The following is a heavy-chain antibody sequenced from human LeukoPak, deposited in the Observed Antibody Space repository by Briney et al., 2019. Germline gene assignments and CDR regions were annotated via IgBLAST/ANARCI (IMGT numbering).Heavy chain of an antibody. Sequence: PSETLSLTCAVSGYYIRSGYYWAWIRQPPGKGLEWIGSIYHSGSTYYNSSLKSRVTISRDTSKNQFSLNLSSVTAADTAVYYCARSGQSTGLIWGQGTLVTVSS. D-gene: IGHD6-19*01. CDR3: ARSGQSTGLI. V-gene: IGHV4-38-2*01. CDR1: GYYIRSGYY. J-gene: IGHJ4*02. CDR2: IYHSGST.